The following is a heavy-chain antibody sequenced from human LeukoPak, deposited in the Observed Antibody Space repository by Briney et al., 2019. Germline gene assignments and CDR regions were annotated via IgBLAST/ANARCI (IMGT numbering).Heavy chain of an antibody. CDR3: ARHDKAWGGNYFEY. CDR1: GGSISSSSYY. J-gene: IGHJ4*02. Sequence: SETLSLTCTVSGGSISSSSYYWGWIRQPPGKGLEWIGSIYYSGSTYYNPSLKSRVTISVDTSKNQFSLKLSSVTAADTAVYYCARHDKAWGGNYFEYWGQGTLVTVSS. D-gene: IGHD3-22*01. V-gene: IGHV4-39*07. CDR2: IYYSGST.